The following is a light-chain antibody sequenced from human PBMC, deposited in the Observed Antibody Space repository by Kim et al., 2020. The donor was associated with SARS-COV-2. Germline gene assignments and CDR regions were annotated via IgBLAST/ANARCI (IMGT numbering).Light chain of an antibody. J-gene: IGLJ2*01. CDR3: QVWDGRAVV. CDR1: NIEKRN. V-gene: IGLV3-9*01. CDR2: RDS. Sequence: SVAQGQTARMTWGGDNIEKRNVHWYQQRPGQAPILVIYRDSKRPSGIPERVSGSNSGNTATLTISRVQAGDEADYYCQVWDGRAVVFGGGTKLAVL.